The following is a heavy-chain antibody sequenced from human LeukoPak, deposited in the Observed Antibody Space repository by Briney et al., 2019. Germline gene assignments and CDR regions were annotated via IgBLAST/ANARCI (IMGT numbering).Heavy chain of an antibody. CDR3: ARSPGLDTAVVNRP. V-gene: IGHV1-2*02. Sequence: VASVKVSCKTSGYTFTGYYIHWVRQAPGQGLEWMGWINPNSGGTNYAQNFQDRVTMTRDTSINTAYMELGRLRSDDTAVYYCARSPGLDTAVVNRPWGQGTLITVSS. D-gene: IGHD5-18*01. J-gene: IGHJ5*02. CDR1: GYTFTGYY. CDR2: INPNSGGT.